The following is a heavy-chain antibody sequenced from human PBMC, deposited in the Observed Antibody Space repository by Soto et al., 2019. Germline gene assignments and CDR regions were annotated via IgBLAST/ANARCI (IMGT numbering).Heavy chain of an antibody. V-gene: IGHV1-69*01. CDR1: GGTFSSYA. D-gene: IGHD2-2*01. CDR3: ARRDPNEGYCSSTSCCWGGGMAV. CDR2: IIPIFGTA. J-gene: IGHJ6*01. Sequence: QVQLVQSGAEVKKPGSSVKVSCKASGGTFSSYAISWVRQAPGQGLEWMGGIIPIFGTANYAQKFQGRVTITAEESTSTAYTEPSSLRSEDTAVYYCARRDPNEGYCSSTSCCWGGGMAVSGQVTTVTPSS.